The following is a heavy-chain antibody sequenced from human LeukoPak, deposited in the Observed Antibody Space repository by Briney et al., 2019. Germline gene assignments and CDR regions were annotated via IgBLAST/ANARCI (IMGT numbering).Heavy chain of an antibody. CDR1: GFTFWRYA. D-gene: IGHD3-22*01. Sequence: PGGSLRISCAASGFTFWRYAMSWVRQAPGKGLEWVSGISGRGHTTYHADSVRGRFTISRDNSKNTLYLQMNSLRVDDSAVYYRAKGGHYDSSGYSPFEYWGQGTLVTVSS. V-gene: IGHV3-23*01. CDR3: AKGGHYDSSGYSPFEY. J-gene: IGHJ4*02. CDR2: ISGRGHTT.